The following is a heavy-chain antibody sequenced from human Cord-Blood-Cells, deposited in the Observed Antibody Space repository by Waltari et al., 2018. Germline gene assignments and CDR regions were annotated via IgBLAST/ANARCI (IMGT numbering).Heavy chain of an antibody. V-gene: IGHV4-34*01. CDR1: GGSFSGYY. CDR3: AGIRQNDYGDYVDYYYGMDV. D-gene: IGHD4-17*01. CDR2: INHSGST. J-gene: IGHJ6*02. Sequence: QVQLQQWGAGLLKPSETLSPTCAVYGGSFSGYYWSWLRQPPGKGLEWIGEINHSGSTNYNPSLKSRVTISVDTSKNQFSLKLSSVTAADTAVYYCAGIRQNDYGDYVDYYYGMDVWGQGTTVTVSS.